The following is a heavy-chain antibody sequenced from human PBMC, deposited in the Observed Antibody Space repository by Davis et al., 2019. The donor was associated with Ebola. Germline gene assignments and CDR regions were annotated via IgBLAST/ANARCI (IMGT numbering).Heavy chain of an antibody. J-gene: IGHJ3*02. CDR3: ARDLGYCTNGVCYIGAFDI. D-gene: IGHD2-8*01. V-gene: IGHV3-48*01. CDR1: GFTFSSYS. CDR2: ISSSSSTI. Sequence: GESLKISCAASGFTFSSYSMNWVRQAPGKGLEWVSYISSSSSTIYYADSVKGRFTISRDNSKNTLSLQMNSLRVEDTAVYYCARDLGYCTNGVCYIGAFDIWGQGTMVTVSS.